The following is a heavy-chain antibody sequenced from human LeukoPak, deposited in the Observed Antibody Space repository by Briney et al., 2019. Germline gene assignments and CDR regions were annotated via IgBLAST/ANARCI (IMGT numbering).Heavy chain of an antibody. CDR2: IYYSGSI. V-gene: IGHV4-59*01. CDR1: GASISSYY. CDR3: ARDGFAAGSVFDY. Sequence: SETLSLTCTVSGASISSYYWSWIRQPPGKGLEWIGDIYYSGSIKYNPSLKSRVTISVDMSKNQFSLKLNSVTAADTAVYYCARDGFAAGSVFDYWGQGTLVTVSS. J-gene: IGHJ4*02. D-gene: IGHD3-10*01.